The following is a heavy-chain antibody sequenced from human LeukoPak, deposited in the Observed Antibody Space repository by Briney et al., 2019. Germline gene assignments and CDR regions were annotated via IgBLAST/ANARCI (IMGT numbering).Heavy chain of an antibody. J-gene: IGHJ4*02. D-gene: IGHD2/OR15-2a*01. V-gene: IGHV1-24*01. CDR1: GYTLTELS. Sequence: ASVTVSCKASGYTLTELSMHWVRQAPGKGLEWMGGFDPEDGETIYAQMFQGRVTMTEDTSTDTAYMELSSLRSEDTAVYYCATVSSHFLRPPYFDYWGQGTLVTVSS. CDR3: ATVSSHFLRPPYFDY. CDR2: FDPEDGET.